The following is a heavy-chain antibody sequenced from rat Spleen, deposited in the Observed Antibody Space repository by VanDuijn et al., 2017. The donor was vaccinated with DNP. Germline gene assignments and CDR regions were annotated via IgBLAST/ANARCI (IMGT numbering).Heavy chain of an antibody. D-gene: IGHD1-12*03. CDR2: INKDGSRI. J-gene: IGHJ4*01. CDR1: GFIVNAYW. Sequence: EVKLVESGGGLVQPGSSLKLSCAASGFIVNAYWMGWVRQAPGKGLEWLGEINKDGSRIIYIPSLKDKFTISRDNAQNTLYLQVSKLGSEETAIYYCARADFGYSMDAWGQGTSVTVSS. V-gene: IGHV4-2*01. CDR3: ARADFGYSMDA.